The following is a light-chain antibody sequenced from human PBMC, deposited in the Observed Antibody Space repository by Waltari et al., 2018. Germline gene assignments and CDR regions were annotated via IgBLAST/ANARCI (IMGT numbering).Light chain of an antibody. CDR3: SSYKRSTSFV. V-gene: IGLV2-14*03. CDR1: NSDIGDSSY. Sequence: QSALTQPASVSGSPGQSITIPCSGTNSDIGDSSYVSWYQQHPGRAPKVLIFDVSRRPSGVSDRFSGSKSGNAASLTISGLQAQDEADYYCSSYKRSTSFVFGTGTMVTVL. CDR2: DVS. J-gene: IGLJ1*01.